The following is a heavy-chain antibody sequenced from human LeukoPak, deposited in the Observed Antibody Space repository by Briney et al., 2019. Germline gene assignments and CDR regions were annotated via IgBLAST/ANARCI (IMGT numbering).Heavy chain of an antibody. CDR2: IYTSGST. CDR1: GGSISSGIYY. J-gene: IGHJ6*02. V-gene: IGHV4-61*02. CDR3: ARDPGIYYYYYGMDV. Sequence: SQTLSLTCTVSGGSISSGIYYWSWIRQPAGKGLEWIGRIYTSGSTNYNPSLKSRVTISVDTSKNQFSLKLSSVTAADTAVYYCARDPGIYYYYYGMDVWGQGTTVTVSS.